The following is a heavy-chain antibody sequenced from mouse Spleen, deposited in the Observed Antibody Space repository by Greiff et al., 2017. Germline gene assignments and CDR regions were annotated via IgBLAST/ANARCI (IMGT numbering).Heavy chain of an antibody. CDR1: GYSFTGYF. CDR2: INPYNGDT. V-gene: IGHV1-20*01. Sequence: EVQLQQSGPELVKPGDSVKISCKASGYSFTGYFMNWVMQSHGKSLEWIGRINPYNGDTFYNQKFKGKATLTVDKSSSTAHMELRSLTSEDSAVYYCARSNYEGYAMDYWGQGTSVTVSS. CDR3: ARSNYEGYAMDY. D-gene: IGHD2-5*01. J-gene: IGHJ4*01.